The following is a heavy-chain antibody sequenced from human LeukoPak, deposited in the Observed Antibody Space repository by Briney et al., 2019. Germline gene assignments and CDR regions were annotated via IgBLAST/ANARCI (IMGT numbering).Heavy chain of an antibody. CDR1: GGSFSGYY. V-gene: IGHV4-34*01. CDR2: INHSGST. Sequence: SETLSLTCAVYGGSFSGYYWSWIRQPPGKGLEWTGEINHSGSTNYNPSLRSRVTISVDTSKIQFSLKLSSVTAADTAVYYCATVVVPGWFDPWGQGNLVTVSS. J-gene: IGHJ5*02. CDR3: ATVVVPGWFDP. D-gene: IGHD2-15*01.